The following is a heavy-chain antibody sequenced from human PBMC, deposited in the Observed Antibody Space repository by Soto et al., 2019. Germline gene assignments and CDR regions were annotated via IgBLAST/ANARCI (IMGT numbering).Heavy chain of an antibody. Sequence: ASVKVSCKASGYTFTSYYMHWVRQAPGQGLEWMGIINPSGGSTSYAQKFQGRVTMTRDTSTSTVYMELSSLRSEDTAVYYCARGGDYRFYYYYDMDVWGQGTTVTVSS. CDR3: ARGGDYRFYYYYDMDV. D-gene: IGHD4-17*01. V-gene: IGHV1-46*01. CDR2: INPSGGST. CDR1: GYTFTSYY. J-gene: IGHJ6*02.